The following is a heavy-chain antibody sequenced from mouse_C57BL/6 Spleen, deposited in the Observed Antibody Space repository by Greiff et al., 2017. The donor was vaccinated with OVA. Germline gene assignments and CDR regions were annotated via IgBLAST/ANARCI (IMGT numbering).Heavy chain of an antibody. J-gene: IGHJ4*01. CDR2: IRLKSDNYAT. CDR3: TRLYYAMDY. V-gene: IGHV6-3*01. CDR1: GFTFSNYW. Sequence: EVMLVESGGGLVQPGGSMKLSCVASGFTFSNYWMNWVRQSPEKGLEWVAQIRLKSDNYATHYAESVKGRFTISRDYSKSSVYLQMNNLRAEDTGIYYCTRLYYAMDYWGQGTSVTVSS.